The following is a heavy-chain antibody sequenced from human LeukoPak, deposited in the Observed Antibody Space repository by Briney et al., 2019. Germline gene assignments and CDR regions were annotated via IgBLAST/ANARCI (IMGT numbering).Heavy chain of an antibody. CDR1: GGSISSYY. J-gene: IGHJ3*02. Sequence: SETLSLTCTVSGGSISSYYWSWIRQPPGKGLEWIGYVYYSGSTNYNPSLKSRVTISVDTSKNQFSLKLSSVTAAHTAVYYCAREVGRGEGAFDIWGQGTMVTVSS. CDR3: AREVGRGEGAFDI. CDR2: VYYSGST. V-gene: IGHV4-59*01. D-gene: IGHD3-16*01.